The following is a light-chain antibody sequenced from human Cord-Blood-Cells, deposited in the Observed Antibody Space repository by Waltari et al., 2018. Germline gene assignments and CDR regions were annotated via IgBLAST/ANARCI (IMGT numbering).Light chain of an antibody. J-gene: IGLJ3*02. Sequence: QSVLTQLPSLSGAPGQRVTISCTGSSSNPGASYDVPWYQQLPGTAPKLSINGNSNRPSGVPDRNSGSKSGTAASLALTGLQAEDEADDYCQSYASTLSGSVFGGGTKLTVL. CDR3: QSYASTLSGSV. CDR1: SSNPGASYD. CDR2: GNS. V-gene: IGLV1-40*01.